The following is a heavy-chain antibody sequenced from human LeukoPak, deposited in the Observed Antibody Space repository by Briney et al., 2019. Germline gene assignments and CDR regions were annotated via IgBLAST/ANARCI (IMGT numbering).Heavy chain of an antibody. CDR2: ISAYNGNT. Sequence: ASVKVSCKASGYTFTSYGISWVRQAPGQGLEWMGWISAYNGNTNYAQKLQGRVTMTTDTSTSTAYMELRSLRSDDTAVYYCATRRPEFDFWSGYYTHWGQGTLVTVSS. V-gene: IGHV1-18*01. J-gene: IGHJ4*02. D-gene: IGHD3-3*01. CDR1: GYTFTSYG. CDR3: ATRRPEFDFWSGYYTH.